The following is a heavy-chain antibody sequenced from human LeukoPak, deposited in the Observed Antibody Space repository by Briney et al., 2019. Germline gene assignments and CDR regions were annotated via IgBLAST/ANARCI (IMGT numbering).Heavy chain of an antibody. CDR3: ARVRSGNRYYFDY. V-gene: IGHV3-33*08. J-gene: IGHJ4*02. CDR1: GFTFSSYW. CDR2: IWYDGSNK. Sequence: GGSLRLSCAASGFTFSSYWMSWVRQAPGKGLEWVAVIWYDGSNKYYADSVKGRFTISRDNSKNTLYLQMNSLRAEDTAVYYCARVRSGNRYYFDYWGQGTLVTVSS.